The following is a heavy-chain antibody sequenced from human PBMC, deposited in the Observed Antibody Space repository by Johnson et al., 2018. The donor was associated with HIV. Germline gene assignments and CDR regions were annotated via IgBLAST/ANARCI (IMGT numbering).Heavy chain of an antibody. CDR3: ARVTIFGVTKVDALDF. CDR2: ISWNSDTI. J-gene: IGHJ3*01. D-gene: IGHD3-3*01. V-gene: IGHV3-9*01. Sequence: VQLVESGGGLVQPGRSLRLSCAASGFTFEDYAMHWVRQPPGKGLEWVSSISWNSDTIAYADSVKGRFTISRDNAKNSLYMQMNSLRAEDTALYYCARVTIFGVTKVDALDFWGLGTLVTVSS. CDR1: GFTFEDYA.